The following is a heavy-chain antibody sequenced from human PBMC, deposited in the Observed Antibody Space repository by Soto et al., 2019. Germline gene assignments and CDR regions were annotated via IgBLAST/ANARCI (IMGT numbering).Heavy chain of an antibody. Sequence: EVQLVESGGGLVQPGRSLRLSCAASGFVFDDYAMHWVRQAPGKGLEWVSGISWNSGGIGYVDSVKGRFTISRDNAKNSLYLQMNSLRAEDTALYYCAKDIGPKRWGAFDIWGQGTMVTVSS. D-gene: IGHD3-10*01. CDR3: AKDIGPKRWGAFDI. V-gene: IGHV3-9*01. CDR1: GFVFDDYA. CDR2: ISWNSGGI. J-gene: IGHJ3*02.